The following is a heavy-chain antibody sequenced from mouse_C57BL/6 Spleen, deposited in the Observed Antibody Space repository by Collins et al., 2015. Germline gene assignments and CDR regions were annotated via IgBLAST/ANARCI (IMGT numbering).Heavy chain of an antibody. CDR1: GYAFSNYW. J-gene: IGHJ3*01. CDR3: ARGAY. Sequence: QVQLQQSGAELVKPGASVKISCKASGYAFSNYWLNWVKERPGKGLEWIGQIYPGDGDANYNGKFKGKASLTSDKSSSTAYMQLSSLTSEDSAVYFCARGAYWGQGTLVTVST. V-gene: IGHV1-80*01. CDR2: IYPGDGDA.